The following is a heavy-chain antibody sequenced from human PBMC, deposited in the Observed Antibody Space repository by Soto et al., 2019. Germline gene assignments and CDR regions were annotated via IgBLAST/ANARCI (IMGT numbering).Heavy chain of an antibody. CDR1: GGSFSGYY. CDR2: INHSGST. CDR3: ASKTTIWGSYRPGMDV. Sequence: SETLSLTCAVYGGSFSGYYWSWIRQPPGKGLEWIGEINHSGSTNYNPSLKSRVTISVDTSKNQFSLKLSSVTAADTAVYYCASKTTIWGSYRPGMDVWGKGTTVTVSS. V-gene: IGHV4-34*01. D-gene: IGHD3-16*02. J-gene: IGHJ6*04.